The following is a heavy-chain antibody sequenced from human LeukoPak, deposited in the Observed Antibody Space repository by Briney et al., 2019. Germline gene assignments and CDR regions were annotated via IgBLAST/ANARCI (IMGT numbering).Heavy chain of an antibody. CDR3: ARWYFDYIWGSHRYDYFDY. J-gene: IGHJ4*02. Sequence: ASAKVSCKASGGTFSSYAISWVRQAPGQGPEWLGWINGYNGDTKYVQRVQGRVTMTTDPSTSTAYMELRSLRSDDTAVYYCARWYFDYIWGSHRYDYFDYWGQGTLVTVSS. CDR2: INGYNGDT. D-gene: IGHD3-16*02. V-gene: IGHV1-18*01. CDR1: GGTFSSYA.